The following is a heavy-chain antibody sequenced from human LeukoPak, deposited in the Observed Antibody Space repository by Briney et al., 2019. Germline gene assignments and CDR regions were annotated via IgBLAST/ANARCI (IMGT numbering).Heavy chain of an antibody. CDR1: GFTFSSYG. CDR3: ASLRMVATGGY. J-gene: IGHJ4*02. D-gene: IGHD5-12*01. CDR2: INSDGSST. V-gene: IGHV3-74*01. Sequence: GGSLRLSCAASGFTFSSYGMHWVRQAPGKGLVWVSRINSDGSSTSYADSVKGRFTISRDNAKNTLYLQMNSLRAEDTAVYYCASLRMVATGGYWGQGTLVTVSS.